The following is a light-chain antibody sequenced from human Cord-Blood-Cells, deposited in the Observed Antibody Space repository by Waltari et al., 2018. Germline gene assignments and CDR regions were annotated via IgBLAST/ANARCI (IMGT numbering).Light chain of an antibody. CDR2: KAS. CDR1: QSISSW. Sequence: DIQMTQSPSTLSASVANRVTLTCRASQSISSWLAWYQQKPGKAPKLLIYKASSLESGVPSRFSGSGSGTEFTLTISSLQPDDFATYYCQQYNSPPWTFGQGTKVEIK. V-gene: IGKV1-5*03. CDR3: QQYNSPPWT. J-gene: IGKJ1*01.